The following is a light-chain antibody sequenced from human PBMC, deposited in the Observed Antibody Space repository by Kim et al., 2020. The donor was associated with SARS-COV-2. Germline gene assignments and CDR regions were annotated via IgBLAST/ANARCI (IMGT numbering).Light chain of an antibody. J-gene: IGLJ2*01. Sequence: SYELTQPPSVSVAPGKTATITCGGNNIGSKDVHWYRQKPGQAPVLIIYSDSDRPSGIPERLSGSNSGNTATLTIRRVEAGDEAAYYCQVWHIDPDHPGVVFGGGTQLTVL. CDR3: QVWHIDPDHPGVV. CDR2: SDS. CDR1: NIGSKD. V-gene: IGLV3-21*04.